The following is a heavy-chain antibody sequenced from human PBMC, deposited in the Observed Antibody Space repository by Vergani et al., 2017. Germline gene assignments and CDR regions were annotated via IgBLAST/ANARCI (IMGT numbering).Heavy chain of an antibody. J-gene: IGHJ4*02. CDR2: IINKAYGGTT. V-gene: IGHV3-49*04. Sequence: EVQLVESGGGLVPPGRSLRLSCAASGFSFGDCAMTWVRQAPGKGLEWVAFIINKAYGGTTEYAASVKGRFTISRDDSKRLAYLQLSGLKTEDTAVYFCSRGRGYSFGYSDYWGQGTLVTVSS. CDR1: GFSFGDCA. D-gene: IGHD5-18*01. CDR3: SRGRGYSFGYSDY.